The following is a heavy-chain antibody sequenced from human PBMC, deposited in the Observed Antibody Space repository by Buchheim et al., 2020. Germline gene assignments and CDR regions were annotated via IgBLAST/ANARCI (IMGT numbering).Heavy chain of an antibody. CDR2: ISYDGSNK. CDR1: GFTFSSYA. V-gene: IGHV3-30*04. D-gene: IGHD2-8*01. Sequence: QVQLVESGGGVVQPGRSLRLSCAASGFTFSSYAMHWVRQAPGKGLEWVAVISYDGSNKYYADSVKGRFTISIDNSKNTLYLQMNSLRAEDTAVYYCARGLYSPYYGMDVWGQGTT. CDR3: ARGLYSPYYGMDV. J-gene: IGHJ6*02.